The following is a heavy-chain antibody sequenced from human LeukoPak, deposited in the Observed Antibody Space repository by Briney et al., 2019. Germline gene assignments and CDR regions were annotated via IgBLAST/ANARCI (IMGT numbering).Heavy chain of an antibody. J-gene: IGHJ5*02. D-gene: IGHD3-10*01. V-gene: IGHV3-30*04. CDR3: ARDPMVRGVIGLNWFDP. CDR1: GFTFSSYA. Sequence: AGGSLRLSCAASGFTFSSYAMHWVRQAPGKGLEWVAVISYDGSNKYYADSVKGRFTISRDNAKNSLYLQMNSLRAEDTAVYYCARDPMVRGVIGLNWFDPWGQGTLVTVSS. CDR2: ISYDGSNK.